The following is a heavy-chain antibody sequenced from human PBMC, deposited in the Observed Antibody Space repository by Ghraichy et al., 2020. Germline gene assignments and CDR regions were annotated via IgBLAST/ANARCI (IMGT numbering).Heavy chain of an antibody. Sequence: SETLSLTCTVSGGSISSSSYYWGWIRQPPGKGLEWIGRIYYSGSTYYNPSLKSRVTISVDTSKNQFSLKLSSVTAADTAVYYCARDDREYAFDIWGQGTMVTVSS. V-gene: IGHV4-39*02. CDR3: ARDDREYAFDI. CDR2: IYYSGST. D-gene: IGHD3-22*01. CDR1: GGSISSSSYY. J-gene: IGHJ3*02.